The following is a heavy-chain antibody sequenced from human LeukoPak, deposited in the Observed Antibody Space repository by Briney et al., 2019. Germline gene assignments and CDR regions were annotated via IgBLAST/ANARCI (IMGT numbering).Heavy chain of an antibody. CDR2: IYYSGST. Sequence: SETLSLTCTVSGGSISSSSYYWGWIRQPPGKGLGWIGSIYYSGSTYYNPSLKSRVTISVDTSKNQFSLKLSSVTAADTAVYYCARSIADAPAFDIWGQGTMVTVSS. CDR1: GGSISSSSYY. D-gene: IGHD6-6*01. V-gene: IGHV4-39*07. CDR3: ARSIADAPAFDI. J-gene: IGHJ3*02.